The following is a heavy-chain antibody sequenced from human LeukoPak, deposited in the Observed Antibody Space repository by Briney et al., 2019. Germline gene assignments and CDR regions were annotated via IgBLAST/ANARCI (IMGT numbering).Heavy chain of an antibody. J-gene: IGHJ4*02. CDR2: ISGSGGST. D-gene: IGHD3-22*01. CDR3: AKDYYDSSGYYYAH. CDR1: GFTFSSYA. Sequence: GGSLRLSCAASGFTFSSYAMSWVRQAPGKGLEWVSDISGSGGSTYYADSVKGRFTISRDNSKNTLYLQMNSLRAEDTAVYYCAKDYYDSSGYYYAHWGQGTLVTVSS. V-gene: IGHV3-23*01.